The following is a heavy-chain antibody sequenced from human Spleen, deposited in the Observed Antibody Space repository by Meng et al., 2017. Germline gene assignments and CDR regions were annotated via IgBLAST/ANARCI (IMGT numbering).Heavy chain of an antibody. V-gene: IGHV3-21*01. CDR1: GFTFSSYA. CDR2: ISSSSSYI. CDR3: ARAGDSSGYYGDYFDY. D-gene: IGHD3-22*01. J-gene: IGHJ4*02. Sequence: GESLKISCAASGFTFSSYAMSWVRQAPGKGLEWVSSISSSSSYIYYADSVKGRFTISRDNAKNSLYLQMNSLRAEDTAVYYCARAGDSSGYYGDYFDYWGQGTLVTVSS.